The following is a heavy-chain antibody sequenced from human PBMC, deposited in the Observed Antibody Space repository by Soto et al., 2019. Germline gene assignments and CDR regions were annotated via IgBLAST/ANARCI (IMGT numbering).Heavy chain of an antibody. CDR2: IGTAGDT. J-gene: IGHJ6*02. Sequence: EVQLVESGGGLVQPGGSLRLSCAASGFTFSSYDMHWVRQATGKGLEWVSAIGTAGDTYYPGSVKGRFTISRENAKNSLYLQMNSLRAGDTAVYYCARGGYSYGPKYYYYGMDVWGQGTTVTVAS. V-gene: IGHV3-13*01. D-gene: IGHD5-18*01. CDR1: GFTFSSYD. CDR3: ARGGYSYGPKYYYYGMDV.